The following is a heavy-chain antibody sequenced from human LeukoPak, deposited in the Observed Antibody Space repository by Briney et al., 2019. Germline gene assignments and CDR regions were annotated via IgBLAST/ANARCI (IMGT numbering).Heavy chain of an antibody. Sequence: GGSLRLSCAASGFTFRSSGMHWVRQAPGKGLEWVAVIWYDGSNKYYADSVKGRFTISRDNSKNTLYLQLNSLRAEDTAVYYCARDRSGSYSEFDYWGQGTLVTVSS. CDR1: GFTFRSSG. CDR2: IWYDGSNK. D-gene: IGHD1-26*01. J-gene: IGHJ4*02. V-gene: IGHV3-33*01. CDR3: ARDRSGSYSEFDY.